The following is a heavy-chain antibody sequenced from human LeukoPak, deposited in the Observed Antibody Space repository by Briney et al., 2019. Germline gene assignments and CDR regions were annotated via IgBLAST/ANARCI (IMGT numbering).Heavy chain of an antibody. D-gene: IGHD6-13*01. CDR2: IYWDDDK. CDR3: AHLIAAADAEYFQH. J-gene: IGHJ1*01. CDR1: GFTFSSYGMS. Sequence: TLRLSCAASGFTFSSYGMSWVRQPPGKALEWLALIYWDDDKRYSPSLKSRLTITKDTSKNQVVLTMTNMDPVDTATYYCAHLIAAADAEYFQHWGQGTLVTVSS. V-gene: IGHV2-5*08.